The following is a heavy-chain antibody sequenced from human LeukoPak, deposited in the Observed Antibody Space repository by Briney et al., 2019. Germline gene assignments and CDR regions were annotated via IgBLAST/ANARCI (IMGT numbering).Heavy chain of an antibody. CDR3: ARGLRLLPNWFDP. Sequence: ASVKVSCKASGYTFTSYYMHWVRQAPGQGLEWMGIINPSGGSTSYAQKFQGRVTITRDTSASTAYMELSSLRSEDTAVYYCARGLRLLPNWFDPWGQGTLVTVSS. V-gene: IGHV1-46*01. J-gene: IGHJ5*02. CDR2: INPSGGST. CDR1: GYTFTSYY. D-gene: IGHD5/OR15-5a*01.